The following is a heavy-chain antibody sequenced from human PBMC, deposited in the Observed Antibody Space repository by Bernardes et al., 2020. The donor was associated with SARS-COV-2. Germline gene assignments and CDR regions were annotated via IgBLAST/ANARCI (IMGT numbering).Heavy chain of an antibody. D-gene: IGHD1-26*01. CDR3: ARKNAVGSGGDAFDI. CDR2: ISLSTTYI. V-gene: IGHV3-21*01. CDR1: GFVLHNYN. J-gene: IGHJ3*02. Sequence: GMSLRVSCAASGFVLHNYNMNWVRQAPGKGLEWFSSISLSTTYIYYADSVRGRFTVSRDNAKNSLFLQMNSLRVEDTAVYYGARKNAVGSGGDAFDIWGQGTMVTVSS.